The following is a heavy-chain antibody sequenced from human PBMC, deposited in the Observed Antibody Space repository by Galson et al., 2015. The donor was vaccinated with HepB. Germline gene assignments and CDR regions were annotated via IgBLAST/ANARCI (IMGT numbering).Heavy chain of an antibody. J-gene: IGHJ4*02. CDR2: IWYDGTEK. CDR1: GFIFRSYG. V-gene: IGHV3-33*01. CDR3: ARDLRPDGTYYFDQ. D-gene: IGHD1-26*01. Sequence: SLRLSCAASGFIFRSYGMHWVRQAPGKGLEWVALIWYDGTEKQYADFVEGRFTISRDNSKNTLYLQMNSLRAEDTAVYYCARDLRPDGTYYFDQWGQGTLVAVSS.